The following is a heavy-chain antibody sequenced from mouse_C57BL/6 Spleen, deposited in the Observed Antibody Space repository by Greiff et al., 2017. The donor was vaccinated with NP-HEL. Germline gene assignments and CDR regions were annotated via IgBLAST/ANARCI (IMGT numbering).Heavy chain of an antibody. CDR2: IYPGDGAT. CDR1: GYAFSSSW. J-gene: IGHJ1*03. CDR3: ARGGYFDV. Sequence: VKLMESGPELVKPGASVKISCKASGYAFSSSWMNWVKQRPGKGLEWIGRIYPGDGATNYNGKFKGKATLTADKSSSTAYMQLSSLTSEDSAVYFCARGGYFDVWGTGTTVTVSS. V-gene: IGHV1-82*01.